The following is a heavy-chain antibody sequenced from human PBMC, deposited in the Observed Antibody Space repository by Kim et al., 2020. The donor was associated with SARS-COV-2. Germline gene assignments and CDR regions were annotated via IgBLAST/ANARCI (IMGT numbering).Heavy chain of an antibody. CDR3: ARGRLATIFGVGTQFDY. CDR1: GGSISSYY. CDR2: IYYSGST. V-gene: IGHV4-59*01. D-gene: IGHD3-3*01. Sequence: SETLSLTCTVSGGSISSYYWSWIRQPPGKGLEWIGYIYYSGSTNYNPSLKSRVTISVDTSKNQFSLKLSSVTAADTAGYYCARGRLATIFGVGTQFDYWG. J-gene: IGHJ4*01.